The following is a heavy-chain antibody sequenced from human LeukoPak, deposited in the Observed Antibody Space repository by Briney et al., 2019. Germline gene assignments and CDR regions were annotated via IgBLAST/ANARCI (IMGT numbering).Heavy chain of an antibody. J-gene: IGHJ6*02. CDR1: GGTFSSYA. Sequence: ASVKVSCKASGGTFSSYAISWVRQAPGQGLEWMGGIIPIFGTANYARKFQGRVTITADKSTSTAYMELSSLRSEDTAVYYCARGKYYYGSGNYGMDVWGQGTTVTVSS. CDR2: IIPIFGTA. V-gene: IGHV1-69*06. D-gene: IGHD3-10*01. CDR3: ARGKYYYGSGNYGMDV.